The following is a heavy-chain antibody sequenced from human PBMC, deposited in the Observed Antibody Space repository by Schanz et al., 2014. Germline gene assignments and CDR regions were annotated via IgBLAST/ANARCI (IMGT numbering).Heavy chain of an antibody. CDR1: GYVFTASY. D-gene: IGHD1-1*01. Sequence: QGHLVQSGAEVKEPGASVQVSCKASGYVFTASYMHWVRQAPGQGLEWMGVTNPNGGAEFAQKFQGRISMTRDTSTTTFYMELSSLTSDDPAVYFCARDVGRPGHFWYFDLWGRGTLVTVSS. V-gene: IGHV1-2*02. CDR3: ARDVGRPGHFWYFDL. J-gene: IGHJ2*01. CDR2: TNPNGGA.